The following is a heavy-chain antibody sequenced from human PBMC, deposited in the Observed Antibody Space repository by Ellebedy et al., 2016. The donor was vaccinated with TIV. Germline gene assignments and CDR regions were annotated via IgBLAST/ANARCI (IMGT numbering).Heavy chain of an antibody. CDR2: IYWDDDK. CDR1: GFSLSTSGVG. V-gene: IGHV2-5*02. J-gene: IGHJ5*02. D-gene: IGHD2-2*01. CDR3: AHRGGYCSSTSCLPAGWFDP. Sequence: SGPTLVKPTQILTLTCTFSGFSLSTSGVGVGWIRQPPGKALEWLALIYWDDDKRYSPSLKSRLTITKDTSKNQVVLTMTNMDPVDTATYYCAHRGGYCSSTSCLPAGWFDPWGQGTLVTVSS.